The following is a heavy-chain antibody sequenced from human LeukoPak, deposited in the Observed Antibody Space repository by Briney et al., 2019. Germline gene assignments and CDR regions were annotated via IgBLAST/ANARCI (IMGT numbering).Heavy chain of an antibody. V-gene: IGHV4-31*03. D-gene: IGHD7-27*01. CDR3: ARSLTGPFDAFDI. Sequence: NPSQTLSLTCTVSGGSISSGGYYWSWIRQHPGKGLEWIGYIYYSGSTYYNPSLKSRVTISVDTSKNQFSLKLSSVTPADTAVYYCARSLTGPFDAFDIWGQGTMVTVSS. J-gene: IGHJ3*02. CDR1: GGSISSGGYY. CDR2: IYYSGST.